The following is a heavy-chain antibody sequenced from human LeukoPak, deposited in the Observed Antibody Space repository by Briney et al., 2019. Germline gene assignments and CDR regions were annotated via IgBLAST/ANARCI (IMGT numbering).Heavy chain of an antibody. D-gene: IGHD1-26*01. CDR3: AKGGSKYSGSYFGY. Sequence: TGGSLRLSCAASGFTFSSYAMHWVRQAPGKGLEWVAVISYDGSNKYYADSVKGRFTISRDNSKNTLYLQMNSLRAEDTAVYYCAKGGSKYSGSYFGYWGQGTLVTVSS. CDR2: ISYDGSNK. V-gene: IGHV3-30*04. CDR1: GFTFSSYA. J-gene: IGHJ4*02.